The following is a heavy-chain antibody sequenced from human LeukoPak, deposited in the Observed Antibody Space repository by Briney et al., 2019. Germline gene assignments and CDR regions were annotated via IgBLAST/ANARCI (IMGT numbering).Heavy chain of an antibody. CDR2: INPNSGGT. V-gene: IGHV1-2*02. CDR1: RYIFTGYY. D-gene: IGHD4-11*01. CDR3: ARDAIVRDYSNSDY. J-gene: IGHJ4*02. Sequence: ASVKVSCKASRYIFTGYYIHWVRQAPGQGLEWMGWINPNSGGTNYAQKFQGRVTMTRDTSISTAYMELSRLTSDDTAVYYCARDAIVRDYSNSDYWGQGTLVTVSS.